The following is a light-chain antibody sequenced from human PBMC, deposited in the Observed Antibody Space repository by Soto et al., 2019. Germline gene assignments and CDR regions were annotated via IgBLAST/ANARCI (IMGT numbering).Light chain of an antibody. V-gene: IGKV3D-15*01. J-gene: IGKJ1*01. Sequence: EIVMPPSPAILSVSPVDRATLSCRANQSISSNLAWYQQKPGQAPRLLIYGATTRATGIPARFSGSGSGTEFTLTISSLHSEDWAVDDGHQCNNWPWTGGQGTKVDNK. CDR1: QSISSN. CDR2: GAT. CDR3: HQCNNWPWT.